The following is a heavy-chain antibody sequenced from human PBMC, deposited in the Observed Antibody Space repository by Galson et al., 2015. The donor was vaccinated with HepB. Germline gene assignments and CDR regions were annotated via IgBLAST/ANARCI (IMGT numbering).Heavy chain of an antibody. CDR3: AKVFSNSPNFDY. D-gene: IGHD4-23*01. V-gene: IGHV3-30*18. Sequence: SLRLSCAASGFTFSSYGMHWVRQAPGKGLEWVAVISYDGSNKYYADSVKGRFTISRDNSKNTLYLQMNSLRAEDTAVYYGAKVFSNSPNFDYWGQGTLVTVSS. CDR1: GFTFSSYG. J-gene: IGHJ4*02. CDR2: ISYDGSNK.